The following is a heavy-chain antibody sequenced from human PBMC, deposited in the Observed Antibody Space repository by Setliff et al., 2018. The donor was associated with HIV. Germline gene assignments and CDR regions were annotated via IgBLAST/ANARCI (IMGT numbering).Heavy chain of an antibody. J-gene: IGHJ6*03. D-gene: IGHD3-16*02. Sequence: SETLSLTCTVSGGSISSGGYYWSWIRQQPGKGLEWIGYVYYSGSTYYNPSLKSRVTISVDTSKNQFSLKLSSVTAADTAVYYCARGYPVSYYYYMDVWGKGTTVTVSS. CDR2: VYYSGST. CDR3: ARGYPVSYYYYMDV. V-gene: IGHV4-31*03. CDR1: GGSISSGGYY.